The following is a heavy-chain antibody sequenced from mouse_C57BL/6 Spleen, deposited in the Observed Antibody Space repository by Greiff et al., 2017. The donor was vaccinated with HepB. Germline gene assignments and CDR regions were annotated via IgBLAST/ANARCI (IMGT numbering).Heavy chain of an antibody. Sequence: EVKLVESGGGLVKPGGSLKLSCAASGFTFSSYAMSWVRQTPEKRLEWVATISDGGSYTYYPDNVKGRFTISRDNSKNNLYLQMRHLKSEDTAMYYCARGGDYAMDYWGQGTSVTVSS. CDR1: GFTFSSYA. CDR2: ISDGGSYT. CDR3: ARGGDYAMDY. V-gene: IGHV5-4*03. J-gene: IGHJ4*01.